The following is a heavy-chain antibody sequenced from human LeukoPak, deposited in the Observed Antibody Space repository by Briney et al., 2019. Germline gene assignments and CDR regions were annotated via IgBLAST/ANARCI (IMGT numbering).Heavy chain of an antibody. Sequence: ASVKVSCKASRYTFTGYYMHWVRQAPGQGLEWMGWINPNSGGTNYAQKFQGRVTMTRDTSISTAYMELSRLRSDDTAVYYCARMTTAVDSSGYSYYYYYYMDVWGKGTTVTVSS. J-gene: IGHJ6*03. CDR3: ARMTTAVDSSGYSYYYYYYMDV. CDR2: INPNSGGT. CDR1: RYTFTGYY. V-gene: IGHV1-2*02. D-gene: IGHD3-22*01.